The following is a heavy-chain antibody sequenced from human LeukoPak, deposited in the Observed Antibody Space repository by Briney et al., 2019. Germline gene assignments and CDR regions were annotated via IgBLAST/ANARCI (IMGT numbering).Heavy chain of an antibody. J-gene: IGHJ5*02. D-gene: IGHD6-13*01. Sequence: ASVKVSCKASGYTFTGYYMHWVRQAPGQGLEWMGWINPNSGGTNYAQKFQGRVTMTRGTSISTVYMELSSLRSEDTAVYYCAREQQPNWFDPWGQGTLVTVSS. CDR2: INPNSGGT. CDR1: GYTFTGYY. CDR3: AREQQPNWFDP. V-gene: IGHV1-2*02.